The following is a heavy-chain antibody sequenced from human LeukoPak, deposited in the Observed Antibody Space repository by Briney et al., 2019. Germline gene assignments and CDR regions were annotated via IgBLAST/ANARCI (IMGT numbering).Heavy chain of an antibody. CDR3: ASGPAGGVAGY. Sequence: GRSLRLSCAASGFTFSSYAMHWVRQAPGKGLEWVAVISYDGSNKYYADSVKGRFTISRDNSKNTLYLQMNSLRAEDTAVYYCASGPAGGVAGYWGQGTLVTVSS. J-gene: IGHJ4*02. V-gene: IGHV3-30*04. CDR1: GFTFSSYA. CDR2: ISYDGSNK. D-gene: IGHD6-19*01.